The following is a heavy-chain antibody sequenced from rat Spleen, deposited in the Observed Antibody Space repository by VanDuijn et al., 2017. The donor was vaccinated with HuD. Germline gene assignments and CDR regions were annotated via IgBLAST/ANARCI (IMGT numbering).Heavy chain of an antibody. Sequence: EVQLVESGGALVQPGRSLKLSCVTSGFTFSDYYMAWVRQAPKKGLEWVATISYDGRSTFYRDSVKGRFTISRDNAKSTLYLQMDSLRSEDTATYYCASPGTTYYYGWYFDFWGPGTMVTVSS. D-gene: IGHD1-1*01. J-gene: IGHJ1*01. V-gene: IGHV5-7*01. CDR1: GFTFSDYY. CDR2: ISYDGRST. CDR3: ASPGTTYYYGWYFDF.